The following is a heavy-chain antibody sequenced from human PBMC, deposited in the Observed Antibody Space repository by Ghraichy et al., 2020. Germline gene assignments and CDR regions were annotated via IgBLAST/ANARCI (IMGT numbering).Heavy chain of an antibody. CDR3: ARDPLYYYGSGIKNYYFDY. CDR1: GFTFSSYG. D-gene: IGHD3-10*01. CDR2: IWYDGSNK. Sequence: GGSLRLSCAASGFTFSSYGMHWVRQAPGKGLEWVAVIWYDGSNKYYADSVKGRFTISRDNSKNTLYLQMNSLRAEDTAVYYCARDPLYYYGSGIKNYYFDYWGQGTLVTVSS. J-gene: IGHJ4*02. V-gene: IGHV3-33*01.